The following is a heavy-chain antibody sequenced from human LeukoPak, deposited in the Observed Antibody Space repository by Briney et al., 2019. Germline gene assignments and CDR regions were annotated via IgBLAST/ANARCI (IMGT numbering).Heavy chain of an antibody. CDR3: AKAPLRFLEWLLGMGFDY. V-gene: IGHV3-9*01. CDR1: GFTFDDYA. CDR2: ISWNSGSI. D-gene: IGHD3-3*01. Sequence: GGSLRPSCAASGFTFDDYAMHWVRQAPGKGLEWVSGISWNSGSIGYADSVKGRFTISRDNAKNSLYLQMNSPRAEDTALYYCAKAPLRFLEWLLGMGFDYWGQGTLVTVSS. J-gene: IGHJ4*02.